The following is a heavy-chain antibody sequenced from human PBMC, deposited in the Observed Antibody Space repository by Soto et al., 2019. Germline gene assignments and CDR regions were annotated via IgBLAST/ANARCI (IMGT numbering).Heavy chain of an antibody. J-gene: IGHJ4*02. V-gene: IGHV3-21*01. Sequence: EVQLVESGGGLVKPGGSLRLSCAASGFTFSSYSMNWVRQAPGKGLEWVSSISSSSSYIYYADSVKGRFTISRDNAKNSLYLQMNSLRAEDTAVYYCARDHRADYYYVWGSYRQNDYWGQGTLVTVSS. D-gene: IGHD3-16*02. CDR3: ARDHRADYYYVWGSYRQNDY. CDR2: ISSSSSYI. CDR1: GFTFSSYS.